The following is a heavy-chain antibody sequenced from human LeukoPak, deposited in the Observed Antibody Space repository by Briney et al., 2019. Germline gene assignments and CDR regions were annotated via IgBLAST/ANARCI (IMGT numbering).Heavy chain of an antibody. D-gene: IGHD3-22*01. CDR1: GFTFSSYA. CDR2: ISYDGSNK. J-gene: IGHJ4*02. V-gene: IGHV3-30-3*01. CDR3: AKDQSPQYYYDSSGGMDY. Sequence: GGSLRLSCAASGFTFSSYAMHWVRQAPGKGLEWVAVISYDGSNKYYADSVKGRFTISRDNSKNTLYLQMNSLRAEDTAVYYCAKDQSPQYYYDSSGGMDYWGQGTLVTVSS.